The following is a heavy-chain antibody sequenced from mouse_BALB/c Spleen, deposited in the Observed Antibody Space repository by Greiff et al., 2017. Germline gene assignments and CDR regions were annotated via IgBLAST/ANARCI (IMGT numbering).Heavy chain of an antibody. J-gene: IGHJ3*01. Sequence: EVQLVESGGGLVQPGGSLKLSCAASGFTFSSYGMSWVRQTPDKRLELVATINSNGGSYTYYPDSVKGRFTISRDNAKNNLYLQMSSLKSEDTAMYYCARDQGLGFAYWGQGTLVTVSA. CDR2: INSNGGSYT. CDR3: ARDQGLGFAY. V-gene: IGHV5-6-3*01. CDR1: GFTFSSYG.